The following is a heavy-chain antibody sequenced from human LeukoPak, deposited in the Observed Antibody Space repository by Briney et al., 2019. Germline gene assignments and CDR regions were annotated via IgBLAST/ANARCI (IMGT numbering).Heavy chain of an antibody. D-gene: IGHD3-22*01. V-gene: IGHV4-34*01. CDR1: GGSFSGYY. CDR2: INHSGST. J-gene: IGHJ4*02. Sequence: SETLSLTCAVYGGSFSGYYWSWIRQPPGKGLEWIGEINHSGSTNYNPSLKSRVTTSVDTSKNQFSLKLSSVTAADTAVYYCTSHYDSSGYYYAYWGQGTLVTVSS. CDR3: TSHYDSSGYYYAY.